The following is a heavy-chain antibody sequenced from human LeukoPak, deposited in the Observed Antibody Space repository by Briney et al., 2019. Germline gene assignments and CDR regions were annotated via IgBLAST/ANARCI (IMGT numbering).Heavy chain of an antibody. D-gene: IGHD2-15*01. J-gene: IGHJ2*01. CDR2: ISNNGGYT. CDR3: AKRSLSGAWYFDL. CDR1: GFTFSSSG. V-gene: IGHV3-23*01. Sequence: PGGSLRLSCAASGFTFSSSGMSWVHQAPGKGLEWVSAISNNGGYTYYADSVQGRFTISRDNSKSTLCLQMNSLRAEDTAVYYCAKRSLSGAWYFDLWGRGTLVIVSS.